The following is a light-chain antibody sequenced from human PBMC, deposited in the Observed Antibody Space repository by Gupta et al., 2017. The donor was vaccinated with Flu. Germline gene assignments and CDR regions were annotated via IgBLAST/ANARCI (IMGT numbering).Light chain of an antibody. Sequence: KINCTRRSGNSRDGIEWHQRKPEKGPRYLMNLKSDGSHTKGDGIPDRFSGSSSGAERYLTISSLQSEDEADYYCQTWGSGIVVFGGGTKLTVL. CDR2: LKSDGSH. J-gene: IGLJ3*02. CDR1: SGNSRDG. V-gene: IGLV4-69*01. CDR3: QTWGSGIVV.